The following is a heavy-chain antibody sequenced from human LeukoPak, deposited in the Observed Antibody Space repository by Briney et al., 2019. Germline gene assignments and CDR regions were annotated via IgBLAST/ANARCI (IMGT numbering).Heavy chain of an antibody. D-gene: IGHD5-18*01. CDR1: GFTFSAYE. J-gene: IGHJ4*02. V-gene: IGHV3-48*03. Sequence: GGSLRLSCAASGFTFSAYEMNWVRQAPGKGLEWVSYISSSGSTTYYADSVKGRFTISRDNAKNSLYLQMNNLRAEDTAVYYCARGGDNYGYIFDYWGQGTLVTVSS. CDR2: ISSSGSTT. CDR3: ARGGDNYGYIFDY.